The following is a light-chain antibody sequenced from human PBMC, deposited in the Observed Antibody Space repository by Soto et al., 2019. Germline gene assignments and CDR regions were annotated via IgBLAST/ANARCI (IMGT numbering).Light chain of an antibody. J-gene: IGLJ2*01. CDR3: QTWGTGRV. V-gene: IGLV4-69*01. CDR1: SGHSSYA. CDR2: LNSDGSH. Sequence: QAVVTQSPSASASLGASVKITCTLSSGHSSYAIAWYQQQPEKGPRYLMKLNSDGSHSKGDGIPDRFSGSSSGAERYLTISSLQSEDEADYYCQTWGTGRVFGGGTKLTVL.